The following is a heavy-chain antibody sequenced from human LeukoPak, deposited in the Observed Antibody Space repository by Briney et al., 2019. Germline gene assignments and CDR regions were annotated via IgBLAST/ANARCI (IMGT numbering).Heavy chain of an antibody. CDR2: IYYSGST. CDR1: GGSISNYY. J-gene: IGHJ6*03. D-gene: IGHD6-6*01. CDR3: ARSPVEQLGLYYYYYMDV. Sequence: SETLSLTCTVSGGSISNYYWSWIRQPPGKGLEWIGYIYYSGSTNYNPSLKSRVTISVDTSKNQFSLKLSSVTAADTAVYYCARSPVEQLGLYYYYYMDVWGKGTTVTVSS. V-gene: IGHV4-59*01.